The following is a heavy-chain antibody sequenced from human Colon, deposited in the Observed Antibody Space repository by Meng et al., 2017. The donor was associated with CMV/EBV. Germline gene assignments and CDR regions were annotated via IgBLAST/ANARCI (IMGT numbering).Heavy chain of an antibody. Sequence: ITLKGSRPTLVKPTQTLPLTCTFSGFSLNTYEVGVGWFRQPPGKAPEWLALIYWDDDKRYRSSLGNRLTLTHDASKNQVVLTMTDMDPVDTATYYCAHKSLPAAFFDYWSQGTLVTVSS. V-gene: IGHV2-5*02. CDR2: IYWDDDK. CDR3: AHKSLPAAFFDY. CDR1: GFSLNTYEVG. D-gene: IGHD2-2*01. J-gene: IGHJ4*02.